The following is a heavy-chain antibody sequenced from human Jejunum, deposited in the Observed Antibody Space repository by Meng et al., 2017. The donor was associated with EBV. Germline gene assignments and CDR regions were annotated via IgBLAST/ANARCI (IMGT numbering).Heavy chain of an antibody. CDR2: ISAGGDYT. D-gene: IGHD2-8*01. CDR3: TRGLLRCNNVRCHRGWFDP. Sequence: EVQLVESGGXLVNFGGSLRLSCAASGFTFSGYTINLVRPAPGRGLEWVSSISAGGDYTYYADSVQGRFTISRDKAGNSMYLLMNSLTADDTALYYCTRGLLRCNNVRCHRGWFDPWGQGTLVTVSS. V-gene: IGHV3-21*02. CDR1: GFTFSGYT. J-gene: IGHJ5*02.